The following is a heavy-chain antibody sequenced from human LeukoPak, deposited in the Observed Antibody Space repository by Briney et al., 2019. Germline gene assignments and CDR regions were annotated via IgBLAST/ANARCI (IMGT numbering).Heavy chain of an antibody. J-gene: IGHJ4*02. D-gene: IGHD3-22*01. CDR3: ARDLNYDSSGYSFSGY. CDR2: INPSGGST. V-gene: IGHV1-46*01. CDR1: GYTFTSYY. Sequence: GASVKVSCKASGYTFTSYYMHWVRQAPGQGLEWMGIINPSGGSTSYAQKFQGRVTMTRDTSTSTVYMELSSLRSEDTAVYYCARDLNYDSSGYSFSGYWGQGTLVTVSS.